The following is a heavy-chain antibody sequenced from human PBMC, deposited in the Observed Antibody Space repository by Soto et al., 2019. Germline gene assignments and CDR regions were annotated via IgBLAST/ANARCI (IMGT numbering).Heavy chain of an antibody. V-gene: IGHV4-34*01. J-gene: IGHJ4*02. D-gene: IGHD3-22*01. Sequence: ETLSRTCSVYGGSFRGSYWSWIRQPPGKGLEWIGEINHSGSTNYNPSLKSRVTISVDTSKNQFSLKLSSVTAADTAVYYCARRPVSSGYNLYDYWGPGTLVTV. CDR3: ARRPVSSGYNLYDY. CDR2: INHSGST. CDR1: GGSFRGSY.